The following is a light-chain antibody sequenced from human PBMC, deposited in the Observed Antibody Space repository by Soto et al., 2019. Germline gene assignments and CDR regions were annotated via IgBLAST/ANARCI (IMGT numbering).Light chain of an antibody. V-gene: IGKV3-11*01. CDR3: QQRSNWPPT. CDR1: QSVSGN. J-gene: IGKJ1*01. Sequence: EIVMTQSPATLSVSPGERATLSCRASQSVSGNLAWYQQKPGQAPRLLIYDASTRATGIPARFSGSGSGTDFTLTITSLEPEDFAVYYCQQRSNWPPTFGQGTKVDI. CDR2: DAS.